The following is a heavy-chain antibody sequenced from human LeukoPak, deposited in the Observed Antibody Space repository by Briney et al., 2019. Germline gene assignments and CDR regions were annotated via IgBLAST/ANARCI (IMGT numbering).Heavy chain of an antibody. CDR2: ISSSGDTI. CDR1: GLTFSNYA. J-gene: IGHJ4*02. CDR3: ARVVHYGSGPAVG. D-gene: IGHD3-10*01. V-gene: IGHV3-11*01. Sequence: GGSLRLSCAASGLTFSNYAMSWVRQAPGKGLEWVSYISSSGDTIYYADSVKGRFTISRDNAKSSVHLQMNSLRAEDTAVYYCARVVHYGSGPAVGWGQGTLVTVSS.